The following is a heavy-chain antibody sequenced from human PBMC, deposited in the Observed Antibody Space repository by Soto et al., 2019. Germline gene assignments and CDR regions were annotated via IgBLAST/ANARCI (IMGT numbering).Heavy chain of an antibody. Sequence: PGGSLRLSCAASGFSFSISPMHWVRQAPGKGPEWVALISYDRTNKFYADSVKGRFTISRDNSKSTLYLQVDSLRPEDAAVYYCARDPKTSGGQHWAFNYFDSWGQGTLVTVS. CDR1: GFSFSISP. D-gene: IGHD7-27*01. CDR2: ISYDRTNK. V-gene: IGHV3-30-3*01. CDR3: ARDPKTSGGQHWAFNYFDS. J-gene: IGHJ4*02.